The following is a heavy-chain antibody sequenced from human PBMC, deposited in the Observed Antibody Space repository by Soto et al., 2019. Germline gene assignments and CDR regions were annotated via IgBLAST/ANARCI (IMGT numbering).Heavy chain of an antibody. Sequence: QVQLVESGGGVVQPGTSLRLSCAVSEFTFNTYAIHWVRQAPGKGLEWVAVISYDGSSTYYADSVKGRFTISKDKSKTTLYLQMNSLRGEDTAVYYCAKDQHRDIVAIGSYGMDVWGQGTSVTVSS. J-gene: IGHJ6*02. CDR3: AKDQHRDIVAIGSYGMDV. V-gene: IGHV3-30-3*01. CDR1: EFTFNTYA. D-gene: IGHD5-12*01. CDR2: ISYDGSST.